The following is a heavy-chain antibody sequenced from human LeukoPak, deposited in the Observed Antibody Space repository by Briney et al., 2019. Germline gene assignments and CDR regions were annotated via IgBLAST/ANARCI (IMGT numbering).Heavy chain of an antibody. V-gene: IGHV1-2*02. J-gene: IGHJ4*02. CDR3: AKIGPSDRDGYNWAVYYFDY. D-gene: IGHD5-24*01. CDR2: INPNSGGT. Sequence: GASVKVSCKASGYTFTGYYMHWVRQAPGQGLEWMGWINPNSGGTNYAQKFQGRVTMTRDTSISTAYMELSRLRSDDTAVYYCAKIGPSDRDGYNWAVYYFDYWGQGTLVTVSS. CDR1: GYTFTGYY.